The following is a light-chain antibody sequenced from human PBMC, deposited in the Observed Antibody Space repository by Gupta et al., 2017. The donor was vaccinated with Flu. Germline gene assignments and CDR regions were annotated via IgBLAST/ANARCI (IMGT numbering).Light chain of an antibody. CDR2: SKN. J-gene: IGLJ3*02. CDR3: EAWDDSLKAWV. V-gene: IGLV1-44*01. Sequence: RVTISCSGSSSNLGSNPVNWFQQLQGTAPKLLIYSKNQRPSRVPDRFSGSKSGTSASLAIXGXQSEDEXDYYCEAWDDSLKAWVFGGGTKLTV. CDR1: SSNLGSNP.